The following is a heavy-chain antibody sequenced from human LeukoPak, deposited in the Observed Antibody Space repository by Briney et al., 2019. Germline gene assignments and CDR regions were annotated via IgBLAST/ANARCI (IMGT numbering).Heavy chain of an antibody. D-gene: IGHD3-10*01. Sequence: QSGGSLRLSCAASGFTFDDYAMHWVRQAPGKGLEWVSLISGDGGSTYYADSVKGRFTISRDNSKNTLYLQMNSLRAEDTAVYSCAKNGEVLSWFDPWGQGTLVTVSS. CDR3: AKNGEVLSWFDP. J-gene: IGHJ5*02. V-gene: IGHV3-43*02. CDR1: GFTFDDYA. CDR2: ISGDGGST.